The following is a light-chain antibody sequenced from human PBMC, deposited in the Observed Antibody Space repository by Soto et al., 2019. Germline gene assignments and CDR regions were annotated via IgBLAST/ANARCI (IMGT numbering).Light chain of an antibody. J-gene: IGKJ2*01. CDR2: ASS. V-gene: IGKV1-39*01. CDR1: QSISSF. CDR3: QQSYSTPYT. Sequence: DIQMTQSPSFLSVSVGDRVTITCRASQSISSFLHWYQQKPGKAPQLLISASSILQSGVPSRFSGSGSGTDFTLTISSLQPEDFATYYCQQSYSTPYTFGQGTKLEIK.